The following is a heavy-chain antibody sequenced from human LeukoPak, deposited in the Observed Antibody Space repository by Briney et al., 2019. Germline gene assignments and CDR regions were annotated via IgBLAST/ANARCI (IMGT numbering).Heavy chain of an antibody. Sequence: GGSLRLSCAASGFTFSSYAMSWVRQAPGKGLEWVSAISGSGGSTYYADSVKGRFTISRDNSKNTLYLQMNSLRAEDTAVYYCAKDQVAMVRGVIIPHDYYGMDVWGKGTTVTVSS. V-gene: IGHV3-23*01. CDR2: ISGSGGST. CDR3: AKDQVAMVRGVIIPHDYYGMDV. D-gene: IGHD3-10*01. J-gene: IGHJ6*04. CDR1: GFTFSSYA.